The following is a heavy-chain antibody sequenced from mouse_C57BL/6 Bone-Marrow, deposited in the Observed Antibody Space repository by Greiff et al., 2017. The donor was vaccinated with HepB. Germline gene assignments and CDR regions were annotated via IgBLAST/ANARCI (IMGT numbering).Heavy chain of an antibody. V-gene: IGHV1-22*01. J-gene: IGHJ1*03. CDR1: GYTFTDYN. D-gene: IGHD1-1*01. CDR2: INPNNGGT. Sequence: VQLQQSGPELVKPGASVKMSCKASGYTFTDYNMHWVKQSHGKSLEWIGYINPNNGGTSYNQKFKGKATLTVNKSSSTAYMELRSLTSEDSAVYYCANYYGSSLWNFDVWGTGTTVTVSS. CDR3: ANYYGSSLWNFDV.